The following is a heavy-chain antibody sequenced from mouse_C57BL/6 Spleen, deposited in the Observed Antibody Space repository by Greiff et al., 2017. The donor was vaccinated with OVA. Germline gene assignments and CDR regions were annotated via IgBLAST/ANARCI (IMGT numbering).Heavy chain of an antibody. J-gene: IGHJ3*01. D-gene: IGHD2-2*01. Sequence: QVQLQQPGAELVRPGTSVKLSCKASGYTFTSYWMHWVKQRPGQGLEWIGVIDPSDSYTNYNQKFKGKATLTVDTSSSTAYMQLSSLTSEDSAVYYCARRMVTTGEWFAYWGQGTLVTVSA. CDR2: IDPSDSYT. CDR1: GYTFTSYW. CDR3: ARRMVTTGEWFAY. V-gene: IGHV1-59*01.